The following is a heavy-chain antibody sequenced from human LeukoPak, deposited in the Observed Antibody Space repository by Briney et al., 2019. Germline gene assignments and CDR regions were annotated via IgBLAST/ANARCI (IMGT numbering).Heavy chain of an antibody. CDR1: GFTFSSYA. CDR3: AKELAVAGRNPYYFDY. CDR2: ISSSGGST. V-gene: IGHV3-23*01. D-gene: IGHD6-19*01. J-gene: IGHJ4*02. Sequence: GGSLRLSCAASGFTFSSYAMSWVRQAPGKGLEWVSAISSSGGSTYYADSVKGRFTISRDNSKNTLYLQMNSLRAEDTAVYYCAKELAVAGRNPYYFDYWGQGTLVTVSS.